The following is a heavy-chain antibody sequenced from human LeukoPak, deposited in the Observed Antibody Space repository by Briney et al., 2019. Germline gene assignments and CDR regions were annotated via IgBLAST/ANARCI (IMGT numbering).Heavy chain of an antibody. CDR3: ARWVTTPTDYYYYGMDV. CDR1: GDSMSTYY. J-gene: IGHJ6*02. V-gene: IGHV4-59*08. Sequence: SEALSLTCTVSGDSMSTYYWSWIRQPPGKGLEGIGYIYYSGSTNYNPSLKSRVTISVDTSKNQFSLKLSSVTAADTAVYYCARWVTTPTDYYYYGMDVWGQGTTVTVSS. CDR2: IYYSGST. D-gene: IGHD1-1*01.